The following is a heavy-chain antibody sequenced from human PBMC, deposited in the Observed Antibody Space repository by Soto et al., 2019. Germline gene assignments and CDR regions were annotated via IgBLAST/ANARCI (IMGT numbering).Heavy chain of an antibody. CDR1: GGSIGSSSYY. J-gene: IGHJ6*02. V-gene: IGHV4-39*01. CDR3: ARLYGEVGIVGATSHLRDYYGMDV. D-gene: IGHD1-26*01. CDR2: IYYSGST. Sequence: PSETLSLTCTVSGGSIGSSSYYWGWIRQPPGKGLEWIGSIYYSGSTYYNPSLKSRVTISVDTSKNQFSLKLSSVTAADTAVYYCARLYGEVGIVGATSHLRDYYGMDVWGQGTTVTVS.